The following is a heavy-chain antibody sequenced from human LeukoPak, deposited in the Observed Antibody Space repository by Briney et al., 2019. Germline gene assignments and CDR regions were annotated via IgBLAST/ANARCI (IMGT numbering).Heavy chain of an antibody. CDR3: RVAAANYYHYYGMDV. J-gene: IGHJ6*04. CDR2: ISSNGGAT. Sequence: GGSLRLSCSASGFTFSSYAVHWVRQAPGEGLEYVSAISSNGGATYYADSLKGRFTISRDNSKSTLYLQMSSLRVEDTAVYYCRVAAANYYHYYGMDVWGKGTTVTVSS. V-gene: IGHV3-64D*06. CDR1: GFTFSSYA. D-gene: IGHD6-13*01.